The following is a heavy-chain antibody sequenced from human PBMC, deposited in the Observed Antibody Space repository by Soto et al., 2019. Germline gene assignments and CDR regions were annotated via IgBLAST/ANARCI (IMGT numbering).Heavy chain of an antibody. D-gene: IGHD3-16*01. CDR1: GGYISSYY. V-gene: IGHV4-59*08. CDR3: ARGGGEYDSYFDY. Sequence: SETLSLTCTVSGGYISSYYWSWIRQPPGKGLEWIGYIYYSGSTNYNPSLKSRVTISVDTSKNQFSLKLSSVTAADTAVYYCARGGGEYDSYFDYWGQGTLVTVSS. J-gene: IGHJ4*02. CDR2: IYYSGST.